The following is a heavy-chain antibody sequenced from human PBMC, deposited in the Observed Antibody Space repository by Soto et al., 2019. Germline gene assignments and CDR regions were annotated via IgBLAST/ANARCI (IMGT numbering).Heavy chain of an antibody. D-gene: IGHD5-12*01. CDR1: GYTFTGYY. J-gene: IGHJ6*02. V-gene: IGHV1-2*02. CDR3: ARDQEGYSGYGPYYYYGMDV. CDR2: INPNSGGT. Sequence: QVQLVQSGAEVKKPGASVKVSCKASGYTFTGYYMHWVRQAPGQGLEWMGWINPNSGGTNYAQKFQGRVTMTRDTSSSTAYMERSRLRSDDTAVYYCARDQEGYSGYGPYYYYGMDVWGQGTTVTVSS.